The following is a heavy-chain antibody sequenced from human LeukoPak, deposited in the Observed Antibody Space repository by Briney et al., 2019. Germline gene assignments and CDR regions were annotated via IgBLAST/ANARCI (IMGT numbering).Heavy chain of an antibody. CDR1: GYTFTSYG. CDR2: ISAYNGNT. D-gene: IGHD3-22*01. CDR3: ARDRFGTYYYDSSGYYPSY. J-gene: IGHJ4*02. V-gene: IGHV1-18*01. Sequence: ASVKVSCKASGYTFTSYGISWVRQAPGQGLEWMGWISAYNGNTNYAQKLQGRVTMTTDTSTSTAYMELRSLRSEDTAVYYCARDRFGTYYYDSSGYYPSYWGQGTLVTVSS.